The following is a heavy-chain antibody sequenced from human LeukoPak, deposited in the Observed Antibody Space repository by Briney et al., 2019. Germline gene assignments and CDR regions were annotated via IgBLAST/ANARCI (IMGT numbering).Heavy chain of an antibody. D-gene: IGHD5-12*01. J-gene: IGHJ4*02. V-gene: IGHV1-8*03. Sequence: ASVRVSCTASGYTFTSYDINWVRQAPGQGLEWMGWMNPNSGSTGYAQKFQGRVTITRNTSISTAYMELSGLRSEDTAVYYCARGRSTGYPYYFEYWGQGTLVTVSS. CDR1: GYTFTSYD. CDR2: MNPNSGST. CDR3: ARGRSTGYPYYFEY.